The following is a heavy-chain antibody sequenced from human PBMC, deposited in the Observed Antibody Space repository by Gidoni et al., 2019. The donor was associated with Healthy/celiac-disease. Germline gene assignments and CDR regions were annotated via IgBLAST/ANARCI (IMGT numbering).Heavy chain of an antibody. CDR3: AVSEGLSSIAAAPGY. CDR1: GGSISSYY. J-gene: IGHJ4*02. V-gene: IGHV4-4*07. D-gene: IGHD6-13*01. Sequence: QVQLQESGPGLVKPSETLSLTCTVSGGSISSYYWSWIRQPAGKGLEWIGRIYTSGSTNYTPSLKSRVTMSVDTSKNQFSLKLSSVTAADTAVYYCAVSEGLSSIAAAPGYWGQGTLVTVSS. CDR2: IYTSGST.